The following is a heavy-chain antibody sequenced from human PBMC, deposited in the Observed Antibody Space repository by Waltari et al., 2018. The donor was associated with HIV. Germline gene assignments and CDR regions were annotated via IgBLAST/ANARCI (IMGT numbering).Heavy chain of an antibody. Sequence: QVQLEESGPGLVKPSETLSLTCTVSGGSISSYYWSWIRLPAGKGLAWIGRIYTRGSTNYNPSLKSRVALSVDTSMNQFSLKLGSVTAADTAVYYCARGLRLGELSLYKYAFDIWGQGTMVTVSS. CDR2: IYTRGST. V-gene: IGHV4-4*07. D-gene: IGHD3-16*02. CDR1: GGSISSYY. J-gene: IGHJ3*02. CDR3: ARGLRLGELSLYKYAFDI.